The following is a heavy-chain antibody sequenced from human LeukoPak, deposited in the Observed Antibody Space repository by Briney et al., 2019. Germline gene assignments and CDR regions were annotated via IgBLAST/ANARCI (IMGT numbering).Heavy chain of an antibody. D-gene: IGHD2-15*01. V-gene: IGHV3-21*01. CDR3: AGSDCSGGSCYDY. J-gene: IGHJ4*02. Sequence: GGSLRLSCAASGFTFSSYSMNWVRQAPGKGLEWVSSISSSSSYIYYADSVKGRFTISRDNAKNSLYLQMNSLRAEDTAVYYCAGSDCSGGSCYDYWGQGTLVTVSS. CDR2: ISSSSSYI. CDR1: GFTFSSYS.